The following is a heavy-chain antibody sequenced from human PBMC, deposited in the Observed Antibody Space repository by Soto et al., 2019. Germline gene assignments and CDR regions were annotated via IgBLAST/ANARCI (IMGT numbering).Heavy chain of an antibody. D-gene: IGHD2-21*02. CDR1: GFSLRTSGVG. Sequence: QITLKESGPTLVKPTQTLTLTCTFSGFSLRTSGVGVGWIRQPPGKALEWLALIYWYDDKRYSPSLKSRLTITKDTAKNQVVLTMTNIDPVDTATYYCADLPLMTAVWYWGQGILVTVSS. J-gene: IGHJ4*02. CDR2: IYWYDDK. CDR3: ADLPLMTAVWY. V-gene: IGHV2-5*01.